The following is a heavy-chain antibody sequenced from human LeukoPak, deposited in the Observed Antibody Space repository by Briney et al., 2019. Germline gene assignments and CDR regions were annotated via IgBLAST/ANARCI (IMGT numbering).Heavy chain of an antibody. CDR2: IIPIFGTA. V-gene: IGHV1-69*06. J-gene: IGHJ3*02. CDR3: ATYQYCGGVCLDAFDI. Sequence: ASVKVSCKASGGTFSSYAISWVRQAPGQGLEWMGGIIPIFGTANYAQKFQGRVTITADKSTSTAYMELSSLRSEDTAVYYCATYQYCGGVCLDAFDIWGQGTMVTVSS. CDR1: GGTFSSYA. D-gene: IGHD2-21*02.